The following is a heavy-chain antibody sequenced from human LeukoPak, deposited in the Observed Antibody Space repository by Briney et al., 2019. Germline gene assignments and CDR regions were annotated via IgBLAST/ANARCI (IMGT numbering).Heavy chain of an antibody. CDR1: GGSISKSSYY. J-gene: IGHJ2*01. Sequence: TSSETLSLTCTVSGGSISKSSYYWGWIRQPPGKGLEWIGSIYYSGSTYYNSSLKSRVTISVDTSKNQFSLKLSSVTAADTAVYYCARDWDRGDWYFDLWGRGTLVTVSS. V-gene: IGHV4-39*07. D-gene: IGHD1-26*01. CDR2: IYYSGST. CDR3: ARDWDRGDWYFDL.